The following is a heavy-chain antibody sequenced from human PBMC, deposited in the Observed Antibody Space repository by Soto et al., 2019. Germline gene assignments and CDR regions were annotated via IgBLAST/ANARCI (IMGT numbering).Heavy chain of an antibody. CDR1: GSTFSSYW. CDR2: IKQDGSEK. CDR3: ASVGRGGGLAIFGGGILDY. D-gene: IGHD3-3*01. J-gene: IGHJ4*02. V-gene: IGHV3-7*05. Sequence: GSLRLSCAASGSTFSSYWMSWVRQAPGKGLEWVANIKQDGSEKYYVDSVKGRFTISVDTSKNQFSLKLSSVTAADTAVYYCASVGRGGGLAIFGGGILDYWGQGTLVTVSS.